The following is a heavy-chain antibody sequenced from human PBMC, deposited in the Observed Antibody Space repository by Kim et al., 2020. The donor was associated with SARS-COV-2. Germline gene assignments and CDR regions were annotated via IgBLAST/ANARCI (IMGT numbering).Heavy chain of an antibody. CDR2: GSA. V-gene: IGHV4-4*02. D-gene: IGHD3-16*01. Sequence: GSASHNPSLKSRVTISVDKSKNHFSLRITSMTAADTALYYCAAHGGTGFDYWGQGSLVTVSS. CDR3: AAHGGTGFDY. J-gene: IGHJ4*02.